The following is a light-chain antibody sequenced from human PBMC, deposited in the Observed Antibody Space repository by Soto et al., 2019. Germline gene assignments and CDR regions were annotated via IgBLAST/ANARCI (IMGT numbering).Light chain of an antibody. Sequence: QSALTQPASVSGSPGQSITISCTGTSSDVGGYNYVSWYQQHPGKAPKLMIYDVSNRPSGVSNRFSGSKSGNTASLTISGLQAEDEADYYYSSYTSSSTVVFGGGTQLTVL. J-gene: IGLJ2*01. CDR1: SSDVGGYNY. V-gene: IGLV2-14*01. CDR3: SSYTSSSTVV. CDR2: DVS.